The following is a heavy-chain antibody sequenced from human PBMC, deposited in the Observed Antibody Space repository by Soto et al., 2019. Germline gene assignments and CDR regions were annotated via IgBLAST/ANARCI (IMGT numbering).Heavy chain of an antibody. J-gene: IGHJ4*02. CDR1: GFTFSSYW. CDR3: ATEVWVYYDFWSGYSDY. CDR2: IKEDGSDM. Sequence: EVQLVESGGGLVQPGGSLRLSCAASGFTFSSYWMSWVRQAPGKGLEWVANIKEDGSDMYYVDSVKGRFTISRDNAKNPLDLQMNSLRAEDTAVYYCATEVWVYYDFWSGYSDYWGQGTLVTVSS. V-gene: IGHV3-7*01. D-gene: IGHD3-3*01.